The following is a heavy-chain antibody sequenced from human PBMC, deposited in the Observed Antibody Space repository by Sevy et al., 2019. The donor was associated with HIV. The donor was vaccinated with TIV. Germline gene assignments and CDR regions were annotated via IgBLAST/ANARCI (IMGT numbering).Heavy chain of an antibody. CDR2: INHSGST. CDR1: GGSFSGYY. V-gene: IGHV4-34*01. J-gene: IGHJ5*02. Sequence: SETLSLTCAVYGGSFSGYYWSWIRQPPGKGLEWIGEINHSGSTNYNPSLKSRVTISVDTSKNQFSLKLSSVTAADTAVYYCGRVGSSSPPDNWFDPWGQGTLVTVSS. D-gene: IGHD6-6*01. CDR3: GRVGSSSPPDNWFDP.